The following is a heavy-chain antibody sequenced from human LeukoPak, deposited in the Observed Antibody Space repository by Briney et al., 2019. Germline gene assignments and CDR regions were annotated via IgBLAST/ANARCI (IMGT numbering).Heavy chain of an antibody. D-gene: IGHD3-3*01. J-gene: IGHJ3*02. V-gene: IGHV1-69*05. CDR1: GGTFSSYA. CDR3: LLRNDFWSGGAFDI. Sequence: SVKVSCKASGGTFSSYAISWVRQAPRRGGEWMGRIIPICGTANYAQKFQGRVTITTDESTSTAYMELSSLRSEDTAVYYCLLRNDFWSGGAFDIWGQGTMVTVSS. CDR2: IIPICGTA.